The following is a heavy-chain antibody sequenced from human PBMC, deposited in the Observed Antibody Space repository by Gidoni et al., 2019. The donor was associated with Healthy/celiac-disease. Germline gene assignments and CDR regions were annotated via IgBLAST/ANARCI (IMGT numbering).Heavy chain of an antibody. CDR1: GFPFSSYG. CDR2: IWYDGSNK. J-gene: IGHJ3*02. V-gene: IGHV3-33*01. D-gene: IGHD5-12*01. CDR3: ARDSGYDYDAFDI. Sequence: QVQLVESGGGVVQPGRSLRLSCAASGFPFSSYGMHWVRQAPGKGLEWVAVIWYDGSNKYYADSVKGRFTISRDNSKNTLYLQMNSLRAEDTAVYYCARDSGYDYDAFDIWGQGTMVTVSS.